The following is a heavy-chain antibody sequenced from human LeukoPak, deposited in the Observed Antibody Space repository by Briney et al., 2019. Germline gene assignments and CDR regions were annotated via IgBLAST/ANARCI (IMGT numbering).Heavy chain of an antibody. CDR1: GFTFSSYG. CDR2: ISYDGSNK. D-gene: IGHD2-8*01. J-gene: IGHJ1*01. CDR3: AKDLVSGFPEYFQH. Sequence: PGGSLRLSCAASGFTFSSYGMHWVRQAPGKGLEWVAVISYDGSNKYYADSVKGRFTISRDNSKNTLYLQMNSLRAEDTAVYYCAKDLVSGFPEYFQHWGQGTLVTVSS. V-gene: IGHV3-30*18.